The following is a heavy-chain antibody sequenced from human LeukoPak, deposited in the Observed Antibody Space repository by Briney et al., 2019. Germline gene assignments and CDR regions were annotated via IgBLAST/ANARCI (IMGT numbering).Heavy chain of an antibody. CDR3: AKSRTASSYAGVDY. V-gene: IGHV3-23*01. Sequence: GGSLRLSCAASGFTFPRYGMSWVRQAPGKGLDWVSGISDSDGSTYADPVRGRFTISRDNSKNTLYLQMNSLRVEDTAMYYCAKSRTASSYAGVDYWGQGTLVTVSS. J-gene: IGHJ4*02. CDR2: ISDSDGST. D-gene: IGHD2-2*01. CDR1: GFTFPRYG.